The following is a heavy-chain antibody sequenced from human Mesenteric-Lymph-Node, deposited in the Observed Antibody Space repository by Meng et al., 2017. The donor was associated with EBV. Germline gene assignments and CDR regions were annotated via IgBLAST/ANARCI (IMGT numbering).Heavy chain of an antibody. V-gene: IGHV2-5*02. CDR2: IYWDDDR. CDR1: GFSLTTRGVG. J-gene: IGHJ4*02. Sequence: QITLKGPAPTLVKPAHTVTLTCTFSGFSLTTRGVGVGWVRQPPGKALEWLALIYWDDDRRFTPSLKNRLTIAKDTSRDQVFLTLTDMDPVDTGTYYCAFSRLGDYFDSWGQGTLVTVSS. D-gene: IGHD3-10*01. CDR3: AFSRLGDYFDS.